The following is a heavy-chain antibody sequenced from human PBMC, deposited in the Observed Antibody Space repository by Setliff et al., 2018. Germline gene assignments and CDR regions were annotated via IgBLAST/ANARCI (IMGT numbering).Heavy chain of an antibody. Sequence: GESLKFSCAASGFTFNNYWMGWVRQAPGKGLEWVASIKKDGSERDYVDSVKGRFTISRDKAENSLYLQMNSLRVEDTAVYHCARDAAAATGSFDIWGQGTMVTVSS. CDR1: GFTFNNYW. CDR3: ARDAAAATGSFDI. J-gene: IGHJ3*02. CDR2: IKKDGSER. D-gene: IGHD2-15*01. V-gene: IGHV3-7*03.